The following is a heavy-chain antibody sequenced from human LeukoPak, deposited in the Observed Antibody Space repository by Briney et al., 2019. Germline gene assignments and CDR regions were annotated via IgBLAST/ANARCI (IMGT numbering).Heavy chain of an antibody. CDR3: ARDIVVVVAATYNWFDP. V-gene: IGHV4-61*02. Sequence: SETLTLTCTVSGGSISSGSYYWSWIRQPAGKGLEWIGRIYTSGSTNYNPSLKSRVTISVDTSKNQFSLKLSSVTAADTAVYYCARDIVVVVAATYNWFDPWGQGTLVTVSS. J-gene: IGHJ5*02. D-gene: IGHD2-15*01. CDR2: IYTSGST. CDR1: GGSISSGSYY.